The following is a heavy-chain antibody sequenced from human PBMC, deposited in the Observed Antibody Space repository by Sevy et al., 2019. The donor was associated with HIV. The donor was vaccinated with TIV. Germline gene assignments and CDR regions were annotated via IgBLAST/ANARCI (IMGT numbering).Heavy chain of an antibody. J-gene: IGHJ4*02. D-gene: IGHD5-18*01. Sequence: GGSLRLSCAASGFTFSSYWMSWVRQAPGKGLEWVATMKQDGSEKYYVDSVKGRFPISRDNAKHSLYLQMNSLRAEDTAVYYCVREGLGGFSYSLDCWGQGTLVTVSS. CDR2: MKQDGSEK. V-gene: IGHV3-7*01. CDR3: VREGLGGFSYSLDC. CDR1: GFTFSSYW.